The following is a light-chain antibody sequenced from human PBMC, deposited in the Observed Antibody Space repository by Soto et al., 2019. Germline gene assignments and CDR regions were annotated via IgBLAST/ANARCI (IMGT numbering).Light chain of an antibody. V-gene: IGLV1-40*01. J-gene: IGLJ2*01. CDR3: QSYDSSLSVVV. CDR1: SSNIGAGYD. Sequence: QSVLTQPPSVSGAPGQRVTISCTGSSSNIGAGYDVHWYQQLPGTAPKLLIYGNSNLPSGVPDRFSGSKSGTPASLAITGLQAEDEADYYCQSYDSSLSVVVFGGGTKVTVL. CDR2: GNS.